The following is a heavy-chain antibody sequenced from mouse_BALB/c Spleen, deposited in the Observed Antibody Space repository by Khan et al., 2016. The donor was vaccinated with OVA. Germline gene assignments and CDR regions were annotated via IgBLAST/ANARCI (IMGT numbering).Heavy chain of an antibody. CDR1: GSTIKDTC. Sequence: VRLQQSGVELVKPGASVKLSCTASGSTIKDTCLHWVMQRREQGLVWIGRMDPANGDTKYEPKLQAEATITADTTSNIAYLQLSSQKPEDTAAYYCARSNSFWPMDYRGQGTSVTGTS. J-gene: IGHJ4*01. CDR3: ARSNSFWPMDY. V-gene: IGHV14-3*02. CDR2: MDPANGDT.